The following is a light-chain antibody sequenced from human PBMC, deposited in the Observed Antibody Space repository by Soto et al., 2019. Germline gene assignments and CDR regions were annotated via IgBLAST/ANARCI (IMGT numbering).Light chain of an antibody. CDR2: DAS. CDR1: QSVSRY. J-gene: IGKJ5*01. CDR3: QQRLNWPPIT. Sequence: EIVLTQSPGTLSLSPGERATLSCGASQSVSRYLAWYQQKPGQAPRLLIYDASNRATGIPARFSGSGSGTDFTLTISSLEPEDFAVYYCQQRLNWPPITFGQGTRLEIK. V-gene: IGKV3-11*01.